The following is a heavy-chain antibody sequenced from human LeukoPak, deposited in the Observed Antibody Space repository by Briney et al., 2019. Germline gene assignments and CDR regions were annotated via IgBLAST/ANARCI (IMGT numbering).Heavy chain of an antibody. J-gene: IGHJ6*02. V-gene: IGHV3-53*04. CDR1: GFTVSSNY. CDR2: IYSGGST. Sequence: GGSLRLSCAASGFTVSSNYMSWVRQAPGKGLEWVSVIYSGGSTYYADSVKGRFTISRHNSKNTLYLQMNSLRAEDTAVYYCXXXXXXXXXXXXXXXDYYYGMDVWGQGTTVTVSS. CDR3: XXXXXXXXXXXXXXXDYYYGMDV.